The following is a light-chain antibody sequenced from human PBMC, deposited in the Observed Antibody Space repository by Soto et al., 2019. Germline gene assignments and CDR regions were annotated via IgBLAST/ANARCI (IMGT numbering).Light chain of an antibody. V-gene: IGKV3-15*01. Sequence: EIVMTHSPATLSVSPGERAPPSCRSSQSVSSNLAWYRQKPGQAPRLLIYGASTRATGIPARFSGSGSGTDFTLTISSLEPEDFAVYYCQQRSNWPPWTFGQGTKVDI. CDR1: QSVSSN. CDR2: GAS. CDR3: QQRSNWPPWT. J-gene: IGKJ1*01.